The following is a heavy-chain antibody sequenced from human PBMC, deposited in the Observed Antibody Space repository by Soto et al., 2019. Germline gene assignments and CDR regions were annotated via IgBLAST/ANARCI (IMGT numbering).Heavy chain of an antibody. J-gene: IGHJ4*02. V-gene: IGHV3-23*01. CDR1: GFTFSSYV. CDR3: AKKARYSGYDPFDY. Sequence: GGSLRLSXAAPGFTFSSYVMSWVRQAPGKGLEWVSAVSTSGGSTFYAGSVKGRFAISRDNSKNTLYLQMNSLRAEDTAVYYCAKKARYSGYDPFDYWGQGTLVTVSS. CDR2: VSTSGGST. D-gene: IGHD5-12*01.